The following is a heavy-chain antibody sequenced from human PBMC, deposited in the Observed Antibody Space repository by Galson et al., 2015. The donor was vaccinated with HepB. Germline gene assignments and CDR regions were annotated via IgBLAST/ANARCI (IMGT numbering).Heavy chain of an antibody. CDR1: GFTVSTKY. CDR2: VYAGGGT. Sequence: SLRLSCAASGFTVSTKYMSWVRQAPGKGLEWVSIVYAGGGTYYADSVKDRFTVSRDISKNTMYLQMNSLRAEDTAVYYCSRDPINYDTSDYYPWGQGTMVTVSS. D-gene: IGHD3-22*01. CDR3: SRDPINYDTSDYYP. J-gene: IGHJ3*01. V-gene: IGHV3-66*01.